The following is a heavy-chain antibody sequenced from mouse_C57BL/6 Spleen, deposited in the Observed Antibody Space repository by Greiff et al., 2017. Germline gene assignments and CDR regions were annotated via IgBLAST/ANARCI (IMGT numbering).Heavy chain of an antibody. J-gene: IGHJ4*01. CDR2: IDPSDSYT. V-gene: IGHV1-69*01. CDR1: GYTFTSYW. D-gene: IGHD2-5*01. Sequence: QVQLQQPGAELVMPGASVKLSCKASGYTFTSYWMHWVKQRPGQGLEWIGEIDPSDSYTNYNQKFKGKSTLTVDKSSSTAYMQISSLTSEDSAVYYCARSPYDSKDAMDYWGQGTSVTVSS. CDR3: ARSPYDSKDAMDY.